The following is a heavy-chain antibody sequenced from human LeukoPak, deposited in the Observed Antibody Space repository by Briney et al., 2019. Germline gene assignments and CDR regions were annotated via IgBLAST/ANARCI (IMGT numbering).Heavy chain of an antibody. Sequence: PSETLSLTCTVSGYSISSGYYWGWIRQPPGKGLEWIGEINHSGSTNYNPSLKSRVTISVDTSKNQFSLKLSSVTAADTAVYYCARASPLYYYDSSGYPFGYWGQGTLVTVSS. V-gene: IGHV4-38-2*02. CDR3: ARASPLYYYDSSGYPFGY. CDR2: INHSGST. J-gene: IGHJ4*02. CDR1: GYSISSGYY. D-gene: IGHD3-22*01.